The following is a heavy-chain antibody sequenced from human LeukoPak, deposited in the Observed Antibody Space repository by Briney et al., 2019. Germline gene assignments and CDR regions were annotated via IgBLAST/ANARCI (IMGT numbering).Heavy chain of an antibody. D-gene: IGHD1-26*01. CDR3: ASIRGTLGY. V-gene: IGHV3-72*01. Sequence: GGSLRLSCAASGFTFSDHFMDWVRQAPGRGLGWVGRIKNKANSYITQYAASMEGRFTISRDDSKNSLYLQMSSLKTEDTAMYYCASIRGTLGYWGQGTVVTVSS. J-gene: IGHJ4*02. CDR2: IKNKANSYIT. CDR1: GFTFSDHF.